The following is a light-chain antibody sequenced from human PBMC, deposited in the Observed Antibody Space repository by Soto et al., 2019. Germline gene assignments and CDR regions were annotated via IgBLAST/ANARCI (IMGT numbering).Light chain of an antibody. CDR2: EVT. J-gene: IGLJ1*01. V-gene: IGLV2-8*01. CDR3: SSYAGSNNVV. CDR1: SSDVGYYDY. Sequence: QSALTQPPSASGFPGQSVTISCTGTSSDVGYYDYVSWYQQHPGKPPKLVIYEVTKRPSGVPDRVSASKSGNTASLTDSGLRAEDDADEYCSSYAGSNNVVFGSGSKGPVL.